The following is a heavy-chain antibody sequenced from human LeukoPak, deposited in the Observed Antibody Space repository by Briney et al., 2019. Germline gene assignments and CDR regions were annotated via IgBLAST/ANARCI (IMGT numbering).Heavy chain of an antibody. CDR2: IYYSGTA. CDR1: GASLSTSS. V-gene: IGHV4-59*08. D-gene: IGHD6-19*01. Sequence: TLSLTCTVSGASLSTSSWTWIQQPPGKGLECIGFIYYSGTAHYHPSLKSRVTISLDTSKNQFSLRLSSVTAADTAVYYCARHFSNGWSDKWGQGTLVTVS. J-gene: IGHJ4*02. CDR3: ARHFSNGWSDK.